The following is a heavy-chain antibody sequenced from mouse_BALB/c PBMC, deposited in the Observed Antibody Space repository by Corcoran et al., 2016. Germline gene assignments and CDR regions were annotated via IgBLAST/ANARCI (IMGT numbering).Heavy chain of an antibody. V-gene: IGHV14-3*02. CDR2: IDPANGNT. J-gene: IGHJ4*01. CDR3: AMDY. CDR1: GLNIKDTY. Sequence: EVELQKSGAELVKPGASVKLSCTASGLNIKDTYRHWVKQRPEQGLEWIGRIDPANGNTKYDPKFQGKATITADTSSNTAYLQLSSLTSEDTAVYYCAMDYWGQGTSVTVSS.